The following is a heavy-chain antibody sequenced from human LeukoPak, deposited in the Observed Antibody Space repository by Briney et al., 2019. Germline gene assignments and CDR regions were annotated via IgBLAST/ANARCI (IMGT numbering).Heavy chain of an antibody. J-gene: IGHJ4*02. Sequence: PGGSLRLSCAASGFTASNAWMIWVRQAPGKGLEWVGRIKPKSEGGTTDCAAPVKGRFTISRDDSKNTLYLQMNSLKSEDTGVYYCTTEVGATAKGWGQGTLVTVSS. V-gene: IGHV3-15*01. CDR1: GFTASNAW. CDR2: IKPKSEGGTT. CDR3: TTEVGATAKG. D-gene: IGHD1-26*01.